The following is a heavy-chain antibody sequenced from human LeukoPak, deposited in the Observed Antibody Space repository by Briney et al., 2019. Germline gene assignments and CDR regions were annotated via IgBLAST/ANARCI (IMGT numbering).Heavy chain of an antibody. CDR1: GGSISSSSYY. D-gene: IGHD3-10*01. J-gene: IGHJ4*02. V-gene: IGHV4-39*07. CDR3: ARYGSGKHANDY. CDR2: IYYSGST. Sequence: SETLSLTCTVSGGSISSSSYYWGWIRQPPGKGLEWIGSIYYSGSTYYNPSLKSRVTISVDTSKNQFSLKLSSVTAADTAVYYCARYGSGKHANDYWGQGTLVTVSS.